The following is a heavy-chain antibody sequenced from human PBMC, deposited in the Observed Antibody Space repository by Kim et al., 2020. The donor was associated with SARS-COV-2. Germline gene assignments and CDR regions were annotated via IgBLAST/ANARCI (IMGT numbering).Heavy chain of an antibody. D-gene: IGHD2-21*01. V-gene: IGHV4-39*01. CDR1: GGSISSTIHY. CDR3: GRHNEGNSHVDY. CDR2: IYYNGNT. J-gene: IGHJ4*02. Sequence: SETLSLTCTVSGGSISSTIHYWGWIRQPPGKGLEWLGSIYYNGNTYYHPSLQSRVTISLDTSKNQFSLKLSSVTAADTAVYYCGRHNEGNSHVDYWGQGT.